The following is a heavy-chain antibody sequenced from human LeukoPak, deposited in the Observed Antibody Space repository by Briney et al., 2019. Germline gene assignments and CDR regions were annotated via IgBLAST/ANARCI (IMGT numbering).Heavy chain of an antibody. D-gene: IGHD1-7*01. V-gene: IGHV3-30*18. J-gene: IGHJ4*02. CDR2: ISYDGSYK. Sequence: GGTLRLSCAASGFTFSSYGMSWVRQAPGKGLEWVAVISYDGSYKYYADSVKGRLTISRDNSKHTLYLQMNSLRAEDTAVYYCAKVRVVFNWNYAYYFDYWGQGTLVTVSS. CDR1: GFTFSSYG. CDR3: AKVRVVFNWNYAYYFDY.